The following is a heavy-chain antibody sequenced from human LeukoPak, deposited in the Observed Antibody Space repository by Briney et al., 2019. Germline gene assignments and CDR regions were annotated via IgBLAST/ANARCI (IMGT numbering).Heavy chain of an antibody. CDR1: GGSISSGGYS. V-gene: IGHV4-30-2*01. D-gene: IGHD5-18*01. Sequence: SQTLSLTCAVSGGSISSGGYSWSWIRQPPGKGLEWIGYIYYSGSTYYNPSLKSRVTISVDRSKNQFSLKLSSVTAADTAVYYCARVIQLWYFDYWGQETLVTVSS. CDR2: IYYSGST. CDR3: ARVIQLWYFDY. J-gene: IGHJ4*02.